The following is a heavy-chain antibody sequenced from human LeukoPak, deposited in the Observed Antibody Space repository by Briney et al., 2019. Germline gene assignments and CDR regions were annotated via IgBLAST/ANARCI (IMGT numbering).Heavy chain of an antibody. Sequence: SETLSLTCTFSGSPISSYYWSWIRQPPGKGLEWIGYIYYSGSTNYNPSLKSRVTISVDTSKNQFSLKLSSVTAADAAVYYCARGGDYGDLYFDYWGQGTLVTVSS. J-gene: IGHJ4*02. V-gene: IGHV4-59*01. CDR1: GSPISSYY. D-gene: IGHD4-17*01. CDR3: ARGGDYGDLYFDY. CDR2: IYYSGST.